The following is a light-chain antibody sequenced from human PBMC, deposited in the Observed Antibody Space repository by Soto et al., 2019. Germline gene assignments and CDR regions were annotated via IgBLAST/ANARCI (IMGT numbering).Light chain of an antibody. V-gene: IGKV3-15*01. CDR2: GAS. CDR3: QQYRNWPRT. Sequence: EIVLTQSPATLSVSPVERVTLSCMASQSVDINLAWYQQKPGQAPRLLIYGASTRATDMPGRFSGRGSGTEFTLTINSLQSEDFAVYYCQQYRNWPRTFGQGNKGAIK. J-gene: IGKJ1*01. CDR1: QSVDIN.